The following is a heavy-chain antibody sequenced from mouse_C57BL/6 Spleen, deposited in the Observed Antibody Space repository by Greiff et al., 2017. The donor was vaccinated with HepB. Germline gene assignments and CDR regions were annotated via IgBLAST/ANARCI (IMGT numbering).Heavy chain of an antibody. Sequence: EVKLMESGGGLVKPGGSLKLSCAASGFTFSDYGMHWVRQAPEKGLEWVAYISSGSSTIYYADTVKGRFTISRDNAKNTLFLQMTSLRSEDTAMYYCARDGYLRYYYAMDYWGQGTSVTVSS. J-gene: IGHJ4*01. V-gene: IGHV5-17*01. CDR2: ISSGSSTI. CDR1: GFTFSDYG. D-gene: IGHD2-3*01. CDR3: ARDGYLRYYYAMDY.